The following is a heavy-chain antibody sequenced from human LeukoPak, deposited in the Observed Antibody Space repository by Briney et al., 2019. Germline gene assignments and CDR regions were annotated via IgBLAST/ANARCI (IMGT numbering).Heavy chain of an antibody. CDR3: ARGRGGSYQPHYYYGLDV. V-gene: IGHV3-30*04. Sequence: GRYLRLSCVASEFTFNLYAMDWVRQAPGKGLEWVSVISSEGTNVCFADSVQGRFNVSRDNSQNMLFLQMTGLRPEDTAVYFCARGRGGSYQPHYYYGLDVWGQGTTVNVFS. J-gene: IGHJ6*02. CDR1: EFTFNLYA. D-gene: IGHD1-26*01. CDR2: ISSEGTNV.